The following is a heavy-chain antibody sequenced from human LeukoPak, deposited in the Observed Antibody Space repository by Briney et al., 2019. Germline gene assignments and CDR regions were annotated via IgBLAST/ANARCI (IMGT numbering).Heavy chain of an antibody. CDR2: FSGTSGNA. D-gene: IGHD3-3*01. V-gene: IGHV3-23*01. Sequence: GGSLRLSCAAPGFTFSSHAMSWVRQAPGKGLEWVSTFSGTSGNAYYADSVKGRFTISRDNAKNSLYLQMNSLRAEDTAVYYCARHLDSGDFWSRYDAFDIWGQGTMVTVSS. CDR3: ARHLDSGDFWSRYDAFDI. J-gene: IGHJ3*02. CDR1: GFTFSSHA.